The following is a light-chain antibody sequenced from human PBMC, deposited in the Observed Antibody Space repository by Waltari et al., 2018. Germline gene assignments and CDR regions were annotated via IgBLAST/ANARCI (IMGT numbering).Light chain of an antibody. CDR1: QDINIS. J-gene: IGKJ2*01. CDR3: QQSQTSPVT. Sequence: DIQMTQSPSSLSASVGDRVTISCHSSQDINISLNWYQHKTGDAPKLLIYGAFTLHSGVQSRFAGSGSGTKFTLTINGLQPEDFASYFCQQSQTSPVTFGQGTTLE. V-gene: IGKV1-39*01. CDR2: GAF.